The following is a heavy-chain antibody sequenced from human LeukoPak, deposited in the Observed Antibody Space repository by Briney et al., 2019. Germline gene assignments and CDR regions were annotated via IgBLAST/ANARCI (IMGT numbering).Heavy chain of an antibody. V-gene: IGHV1-8*01. CDR1: GYTFTNND. J-gene: IGHJ4*02. D-gene: IGHD1-1*01. CDR3: ARHFGTGDNFDY. Sequence: ASVKVSCKASGYTFTNNDIHWVRQATGQGLEWMGWMDPNSDDTGYAQKFQGRVTMTRNTSISTAYMELSSLRPEDTAVYYCARHFGTGDNFDYWGQGTLLIVSS. CDR2: MDPNSDDT.